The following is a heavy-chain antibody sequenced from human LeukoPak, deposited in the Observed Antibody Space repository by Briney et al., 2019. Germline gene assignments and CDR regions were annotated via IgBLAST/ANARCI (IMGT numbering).Heavy chain of an antibody. V-gene: IGHV3-48*03. Sequence: GGSLRLSCAASGFTFSSYEMNWVRQAPGKGQEWVSYISSSGSTIYYADSVKGRFTISRDNSKNTLYLQMNSLRAEDTAVYYCAKYSSLGVIVDYWGQGTLVTVSS. J-gene: IGHJ4*02. CDR1: GFTFSSYE. CDR3: AKYSSLGVIVDY. CDR2: ISSSGSTI. D-gene: IGHD2-21*01.